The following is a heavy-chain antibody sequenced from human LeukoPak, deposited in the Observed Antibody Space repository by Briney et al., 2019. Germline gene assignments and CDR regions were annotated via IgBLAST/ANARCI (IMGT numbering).Heavy chain of an antibody. Sequence: GASVKVSCKASGYTFTDHYIHWVRQAPGQGLEWMGWFNPKSGGTNYAQKFQGRVTMTRNTSISTAYMELSSLRSEDTAVYYCARHWGVPAMVKVNWFDPWGQGTLVTVSS. CDR3: ARHWGVPAMVKVNWFDP. D-gene: IGHD5-18*01. CDR1: GYTFTDHY. V-gene: IGHV1-2*02. CDR2: FNPKSGGT. J-gene: IGHJ5*02.